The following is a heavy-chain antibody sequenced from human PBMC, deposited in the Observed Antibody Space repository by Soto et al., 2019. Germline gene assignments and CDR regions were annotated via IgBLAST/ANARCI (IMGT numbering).Heavy chain of an antibody. CDR3: ARDPGYSTGYPLSLDFDY. J-gene: IGHJ4*02. Sequence: GGALRLSCAASGFTFSSYSMNWVRQAPGKGLEWVSSISSSSSYIYYADSVKGRFTISRDNAKNSLYLQMNSLRAEDTAVYYCARDPGYSTGYPLSLDFDYWGQGTLVTSPQ. D-gene: IGHD6-19*01. CDR2: ISSSSSYI. CDR1: GFTFSSYS. V-gene: IGHV3-21*01.